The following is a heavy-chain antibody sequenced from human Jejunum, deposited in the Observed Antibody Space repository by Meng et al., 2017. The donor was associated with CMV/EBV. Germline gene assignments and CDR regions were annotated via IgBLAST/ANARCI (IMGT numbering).Heavy chain of an antibody. Sequence: PMDWGQEAPGKGLEWVAQISADGSASYYADSVQGRMAISRANSIKTFYLEMNGLRADDTAVYFCAKVLITTSGLPKPFDAWGQGALVTVSS. CDR2: ISADGSAS. CDR3: AKVLITTSGLPKPFDA. J-gene: IGHJ4*02. V-gene: IGHV3-23*01. D-gene: IGHD2-2*01. CDR1: P.